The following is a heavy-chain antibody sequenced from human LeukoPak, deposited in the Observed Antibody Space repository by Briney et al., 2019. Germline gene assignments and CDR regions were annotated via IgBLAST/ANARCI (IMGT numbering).Heavy chain of an antibody. J-gene: IGHJ4*02. V-gene: IGHV1-3*01. CDR3: ARGGGNYDSSDYHHLY. D-gene: IGHD3-22*01. Sequence: ASVKVSCKASGYTFTSYAMHWVRQAPGQRLEWMGWINAGNGNTKYSQKFQGRVTITRDTSASTAYMELSSLRSEDTAVYYCARGGGNYDSSDYHHLYWGQGTLVTVSS. CDR1: GYTFTSYA. CDR2: INAGNGNT.